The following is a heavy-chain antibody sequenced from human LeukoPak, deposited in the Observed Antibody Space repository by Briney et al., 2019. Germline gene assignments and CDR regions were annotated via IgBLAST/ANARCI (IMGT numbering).Heavy chain of an antibody. D-gene: IGHD4-11*01. CDR2: IRYDGSNK. J-gene: IGHJ4*02. V-gene: IGHV3-30*02. Sequence: GGSLRLSCAASGFTFSNYDMHWVRQAPGKGLEWVAFIRYDGSNKYYADSVKGRFTISRDNSKNTLYLQMNSLRAEDTAVYYCAKDAQRGFDYSNSLEHWGQGSLVTVSS. CDR1: GFTFSNYD. CDR3: AKDAQRGFDYSNSLEH.